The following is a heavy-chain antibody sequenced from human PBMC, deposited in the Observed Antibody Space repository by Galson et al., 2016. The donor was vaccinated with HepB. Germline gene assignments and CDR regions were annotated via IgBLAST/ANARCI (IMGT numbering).Heavy chain of an antibody. CDR1: GDSISNSYYY. Sequence: TLSLTCTVSGDSISNSYYYWGWIRQPPGKGLEFIGYIYHSGSTYYNPSLRSRVTISVDTSENQFSLKLSSVTAADTAVYYCARYFDHWGQGILVTVSS. V-gene: IGHV4-31*03. CDR3: ARYFDH. J-gene: IGHJ4*02. CDR2: IYHSGST.